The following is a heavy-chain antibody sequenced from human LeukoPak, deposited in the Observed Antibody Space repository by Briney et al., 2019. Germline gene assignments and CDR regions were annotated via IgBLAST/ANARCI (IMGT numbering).Heavy chain of an antibody. CDR2: ISGSGGST. J-gene: IGHJ2*01. CDR1: GFTFSSYA. D-gene: IGHD6-13*01. V-gene: IGHV3-23*01. CDR3: AKDPHLIAGAGTLWDFDF. Sequence: GGSLRLSCAASGFTFSSYAMSWVRQAPGKGLEWVSAISGSGGSTYYAESVKGRFTISRDNSKNTLYLQMNSLRAEDTAVYYCAKDPHLIAGAGTLWDFDFWGRGTLVTVSS.